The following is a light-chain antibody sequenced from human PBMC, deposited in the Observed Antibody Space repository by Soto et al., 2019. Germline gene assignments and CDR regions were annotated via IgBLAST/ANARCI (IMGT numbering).Light chain of an antibody. Sequence: DVPMTQSPSSLSASVGDRVTITCQASQDISNYLNWYQQKPGKAPKLLIYDASNLETGVPSRFSGSGSGTAFTFTISSLQPEDIATYYCQQYDNLPFGGGTKVEIK. V-gene: IGKV1-33*01. CDR1: QDISNY. CDR2: DAS. J-gene: IGKJ4*01. CDR3: QQYDNLP.